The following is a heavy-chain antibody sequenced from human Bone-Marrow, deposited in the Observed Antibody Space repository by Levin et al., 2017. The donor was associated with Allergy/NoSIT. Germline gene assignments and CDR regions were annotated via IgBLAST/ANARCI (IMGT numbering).Heavy chain of an antibody. D-gene: IGHD3-9*01. Sequence: GGSLRLSCAASGFTFTDFSLSWIRQAPGKGLDWVSHISSNADTTYYADSVKGRFTISRDDAKNSLYLQMNSLRVEDTAMYYCARRRAEEYFDLWGQGTLVTVSS. CDR2: ISSNADTT. J-gene: IGHJ4*02. CDR1: GFTFTDFS. CDR3: ARRRAEEYFDL. V-gene: IGHV3-11*01.